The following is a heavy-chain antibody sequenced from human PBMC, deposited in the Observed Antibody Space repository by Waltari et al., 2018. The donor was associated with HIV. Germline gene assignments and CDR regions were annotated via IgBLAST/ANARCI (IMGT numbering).Heavy chain of an antibody. CDR3: ARLSGSYPYWYFDL. V-gene: IGHV4-39*01. CDR2: FYYSGST. Sequence: LQLQESGPGLVKPSETLSLTCTVSGGSISSSSYYWGWIRQPPGKGLEWIGSFYYSGSTYYNPSLKSRVTISVDTSKNQFSLKLSSVTAADTAVYYCARLSGSYPYWYFDLWGRGTLVTVSS. CDR1: GGSISSSSYY. J-gene: IGHJ2*01. D-gene: IGHD1-26*01.